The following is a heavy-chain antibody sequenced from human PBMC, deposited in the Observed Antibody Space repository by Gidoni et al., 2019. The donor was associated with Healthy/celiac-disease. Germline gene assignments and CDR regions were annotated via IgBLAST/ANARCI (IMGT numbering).Heavy chain of an antibody. CDR1: AFPFRTSG. J-gene: IGHJ6*02. D-gene: IGHD2-2*02. Sequence: QVQLVESGGGVVQPGRSLRLSCAASAFPFRTSGSAWVRPAPAKGRGWVAVISYDGSNKYYADSVKGRFTISRDNSKNTLYLQMNSLRAEDTAVYYCARDWKVVVPAAIGSLWKPNYYYYGMDVWGQGTTVTVSS. CDR3: ARDWKVVVPAAIGSLWKPNYYYYGMDV. V-gene: IGHV3-30*03. CDR2: ISYDGSNK.